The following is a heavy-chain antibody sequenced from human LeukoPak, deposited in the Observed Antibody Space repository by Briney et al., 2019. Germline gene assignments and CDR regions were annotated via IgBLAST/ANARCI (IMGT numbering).Heavy chain of an antibody. Sequence: GGSLRLSCAASGFSFSNSWTSWIRQPPGKGLEWVDHTKEGGSDKYYVDYVKGRFTISRDNVKSSLYLQMNSLRAEETALYYCAIWSANLNYWGQGTLVTVSS. D-gene: IGHD3-16*01. CDR2: TKEGGSDK. V-gene: IGHV3-7*01. CDR1: GFSFSNSW. J-gene: IGHJ4*02. CDR3: AIWSANLNY.